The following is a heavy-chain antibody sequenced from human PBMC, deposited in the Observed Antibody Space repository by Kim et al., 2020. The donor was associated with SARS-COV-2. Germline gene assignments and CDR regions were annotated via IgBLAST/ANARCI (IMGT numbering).Heavy chain of an antibody. D-gene: IGHD3-10*01. CDR2: IIPIFGTA. CDR1: GGTFSSYA. J-gene: IGHJ6*02. V-gene: IGHV1-69*13. Sequence: SVKVSCKASGGTFSSYAISWVRQAPGQGLEWMGGIIPIFGTANYAQKFQGRVTITADESTSTAYMELSSLRSEDTAVYYCARGSGSYWPYYYYGMDVWGQGTTVTVSS. CDR3: ARGSGSYWPYYYYGMDV.